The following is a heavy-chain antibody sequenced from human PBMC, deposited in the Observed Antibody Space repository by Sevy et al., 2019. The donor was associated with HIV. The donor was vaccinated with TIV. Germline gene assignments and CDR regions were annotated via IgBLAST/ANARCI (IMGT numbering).Heavy chain of an antibody. V-gene: IGHV3-30-3*01. J-gene: IGHJ6*02. CDR1: GFTFSRYA. Sequence: GGSLRLSCAASGFTFSRYAMHWVRQAPGKGLEWVAVISYDGSNKYYADSVKGRFTISRDNSKNTLYLQMNSLRAEDTAVYYCARTEGDGYNPYYYYYGMDVWGQGTTVTVSS. CDR3: ARTEGDGYNPYYYYYGMDV. CDR2: ISYDGSNK. D-gene: IGHD5-12*01.